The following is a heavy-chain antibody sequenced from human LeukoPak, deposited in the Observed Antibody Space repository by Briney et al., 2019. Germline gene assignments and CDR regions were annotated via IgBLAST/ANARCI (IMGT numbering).Heavy chain of an antibody. Sequence: GGSLRLSCAASGFTVSSNYMSWVRQAPGKGLEWVSVIYSGGSTYYADSVKGRFTISRDNSKNTLYLQMNSLRAEDTAVYYCATDYYGSGSTWSYYYYGMDVWGQGTTVTVSS. V-gene: IGHV3-53*01. CDR3: ATDYYGSGSTWSYYYYGMDV. CDR2: IYSGGST. D-gene: IGHD3-10*01. CDR1: GFTVSSNY. J-gene: IGHJ6*02.